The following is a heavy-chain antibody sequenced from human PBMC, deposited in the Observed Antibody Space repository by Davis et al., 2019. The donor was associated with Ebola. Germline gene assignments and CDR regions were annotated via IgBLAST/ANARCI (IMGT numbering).Heavy chain of an antibody. CDR3: ARSLGDIVLVPAALVPDY. D-gene: IGHD2-2*01. Sequence: GGSLRLSCAASGFTFSSYAIHWVRQAPGRGLEWLAVISYDGRRAYYADSVKGRFTISRDNAKNSLYLQMNSLRDEDTAVYYCARSLGDIVLVPAALVPDYWGQGTLVTVSS. J-gene: IGHJ4*02. V-gene: IGHV3-30*04. CDR2: ISYDGRRA. CDR1: GFTFSSYA.